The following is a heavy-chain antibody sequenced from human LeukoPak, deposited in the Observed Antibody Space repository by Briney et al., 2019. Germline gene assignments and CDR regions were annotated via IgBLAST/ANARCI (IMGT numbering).Heavy chain of an antibody. Sequence: SETLSLTCTVSGGSISGYYWSWIRQPPGKGLEWIGEINHSGSTNYNPSLKSRVTISVDTSKNQFSLKLSSVTAADTAVYYCARGAPGDYVWGSYRSAFDYWGQGTLVTVSS. J-gene: IGHJ4*02. CDR3: ARGAPGDYVWGSYRSAFDY. D-gene: IGHD3-16*02. CDR1: GGSISGYY. V-gene: IGHV4-34*01. CDR2: INHSGST.